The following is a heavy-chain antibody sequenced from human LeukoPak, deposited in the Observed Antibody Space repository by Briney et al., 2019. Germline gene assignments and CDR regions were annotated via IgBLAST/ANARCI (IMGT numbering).Heavy chain of an antibody. CDR3: ARGGTELRYFDWAQYYFDY. V-gene: IGHV4-34*01. CDR1: GGSFRGYY. Sequence: SETLSLTCAVYGGSFRGYYWRWIRQPPGKGLEWIGEINHSGSTNYNPSLKSRVTISVDTSKNQFSLKLSSVTAADTAVYYCARGGTELRYFDWAQYYFDYWGQGTLVTVSS. J-gene: IGHJ4*02. D-gene: IGHD3-9*01. CDR2: INHSGST.